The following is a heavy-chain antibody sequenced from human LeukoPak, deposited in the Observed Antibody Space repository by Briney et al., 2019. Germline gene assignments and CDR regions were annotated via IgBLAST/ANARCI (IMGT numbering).Heavy chain of an antibody. Sequence: SETLSLTCTVSGGSLSSSSYYWGWIRQPPGKGLEWIGSIYYSGSTYYNPSLKSRVTISVDTSKNQFSLKLSSVTAADTAVYYCARHLGAYCSGGSCYSGWFDPWGQGTLVTVSS. CDR3: ARHLGAYCSGGSCYSGWFDP. V-gene: IGHV4-39*01. D-gene: IGHD2-15*01. CDR1: GGSLSSSSYY. CDR2: IYYSGST. J-gene: IGHJ5*02.